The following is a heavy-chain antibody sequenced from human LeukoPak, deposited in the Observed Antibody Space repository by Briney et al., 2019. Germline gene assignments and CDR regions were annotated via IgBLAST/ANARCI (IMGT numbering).Heavy chain of an antibody. CDR2: IYYSGST. CDR1: GGSINNYY. Sequence: SETLSLTCTVSGGSINNYYWSWIRQPPGKGLEWIGYIYYSGSTNYNPSLKSRVTISVDTSKNQFSLKLSSVTAADTAVYYCARADPDSGDGMDFWGQGTTVTVSS. D-gene: IGHD6-25*01. J-gene: IGHJ6*02. CDR3: ARADPDSGDGMDF. V-gene: IGHV4-59*01.